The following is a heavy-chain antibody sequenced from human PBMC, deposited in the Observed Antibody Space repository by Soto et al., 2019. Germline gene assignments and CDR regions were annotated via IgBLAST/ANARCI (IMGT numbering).Heavy chain of an antibody. J-gene: IGHJ6*02. V-gene: IGHV4-34*01. CDR1: GGSFSGYY. D-gene: IGHD6-13*01. Sequence: PSETLSLTGAVYGGSFSGYYWSWIRQPPGKGLEWIGEINHSGSTNYNPSLKSRVTISVDTSKNQFSLKLSSVTAADTTVYYCARGGVAAAGTLFGYYYYGMDVWGQGPRSPSP. CDR2: INHSGST. CDR3: ARGGVAAAGTLFGYYYYGMDV.